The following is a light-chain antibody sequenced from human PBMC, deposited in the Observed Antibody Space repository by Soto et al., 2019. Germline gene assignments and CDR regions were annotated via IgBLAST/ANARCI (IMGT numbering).Light chain of an antibody. CDR2: WAS. V-gene: IGKV4-1*01. CDR1: QSVLTSSNNRNY. J-gene: IGKJ1*01. Sequence: EIVMTQSPDSLAVSLGERATINCKSSQSVLTSSNNRNYLTWYQQKPGQPPKLLIYWASTRKSGVPDRFSGSGSGTDFTLTISSLQAEDVAVYYCQQYYSSPWTFGQGTKVEIK. CDR3: QQYYSSPWT.